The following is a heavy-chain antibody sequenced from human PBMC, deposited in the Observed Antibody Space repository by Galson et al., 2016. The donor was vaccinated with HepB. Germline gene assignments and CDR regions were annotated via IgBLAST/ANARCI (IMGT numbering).Heavy chain of an antibody. V-gene: IGHV1-3*01. D-gene: IGHD2-8*01. CDR1: GYTFTSYA. Sequence: SVKVSCTASGYTFTSYALHWVRQAPGQSLEWMGWISAGNGSTNYSHNFQGRVTITRDTSATIAYMELSSLRSEDTAVYYCARVNRWGGLVDALWYWGQGTLVTVSS. CDR2: ISAGNGST. J-gene: IGHJ4*02. CDR3: ARVNRWGGLVDALWY.